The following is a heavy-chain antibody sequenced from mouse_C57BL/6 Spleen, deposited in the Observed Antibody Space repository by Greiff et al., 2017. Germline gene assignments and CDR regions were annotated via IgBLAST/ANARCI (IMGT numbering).Heavy chain of an antibody. CDR3: ARESSGYAMEY. J-gene: IGHJ4*01. D-gene: IGHD3-2*02. CDR1: GFTFSDYY. Sequence: EVHLVESEGGLVQPGSSVKLSCTASGFTFSDYYMAWVRQVPEKGLEWVANINYDGSSTNYLDSLKSSFIISRDTAKNILYLQMSSLKSEDTAKYYCARESSGYAMEYWGQGTSVTVSS. V-gene: IGHV5-16*01. CDR2: INYDGSST.